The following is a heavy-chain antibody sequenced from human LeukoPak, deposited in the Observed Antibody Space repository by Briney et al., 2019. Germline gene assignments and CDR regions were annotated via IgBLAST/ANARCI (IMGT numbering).Heavy chain of an antibody. V-gene: IGHV1-69*05. Sequence: SVKVSCKASGGTFSSCSISWVRLAPGQGREWMGGIIPIFGTANYAQKFQGRVTITRNTSISTAYMELSSLRSEDTAVYYCAMSIVGATTGHDAFDIWGQGTMVTVSS. CDR3: AMSIVGATTGHDAFDI. CDR1: GGTFSSCS. CDR2: IIPIFGTA. D-gene: IGHD1-26*01. J-gene: IGHJ3*02.